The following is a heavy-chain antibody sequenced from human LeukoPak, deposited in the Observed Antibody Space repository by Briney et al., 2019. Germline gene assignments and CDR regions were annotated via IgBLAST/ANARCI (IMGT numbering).Heavy chain of an antibody. D-gene: IGHD2-2*01. CDR2: INNDGSAT. CDR3: VRAGQQDYYYCDL. Sequence: GGSLRLSCAASGFAFSKYWIHWVRQGPGEGLMWVSRINNDGSATVYADSVRGRFTISRDNAENTVYLQMSSLRAEDAAIYYCVRAGQQDYYYCDLWGRGTLVSVSS. CDR1: GFAFSKYW. J-gene: IGHJ2*01. V-gene: IGHV3-74*01.